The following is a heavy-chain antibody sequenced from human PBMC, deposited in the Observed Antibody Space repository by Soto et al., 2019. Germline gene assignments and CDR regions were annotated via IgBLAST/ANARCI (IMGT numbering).Heavy chain of an antibody. CDR1: GFSISSGFH. CDR2: INHSGNT. D-gene: IGHD1-26*01. V-gene: IGHV4-34*01. Sequence: SETLSLTCAVSGFSISSGFHWSWIRQSPGKGLEWIGEINHSGNTNYNPSLKSRVTMLVDTSKNQFSLSLSSVTAADTAVYYCANLIVFHSSYYHDYWGHGTLVTVSS. CDR3: ANLIVFHSSYYHDY. J-gene: IGHJ4*01.